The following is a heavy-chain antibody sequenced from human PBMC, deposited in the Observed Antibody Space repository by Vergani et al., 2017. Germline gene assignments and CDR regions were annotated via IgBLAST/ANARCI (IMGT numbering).Heavy chain of an antibody. J-gene: IGHJ6*02. CDR3: AKDNWNDEDHYGMDV. V-gene: IGHV3-9*01. CDR1: GFTFDDYA. D-gene: IGHD1-1*01. Sequence: EVQLVESGGGLVKPGGSLRLSCAASGFTFDDYAMHWVRQAPGKGLEWVSGISWNSGSIGYADSVKGRFTISRDNSKNTLYLQMNSLRAEDTAVYYCAKDNWNDEDHYGMDVWGQGTTVTVSS. CDR2: ISWNSGSI.